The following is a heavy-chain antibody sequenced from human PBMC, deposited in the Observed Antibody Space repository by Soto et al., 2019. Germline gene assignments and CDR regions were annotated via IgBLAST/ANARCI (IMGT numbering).Heavy chain of an antibody. CDR1: GGSISSYY. CDR2: IYYSGST. Sequence: SETLSLTCTVSGGSISSYYWSWIRQPPGKGLEWIGYIYYSGSTNYNPSLKSRVTISVDTSKNQFSLKLSSVTAADTAVYYCARSLSSIAALGYYYYMDVWGKGTTVTVSS. CDR3: ARSLSSIAALGYYYYMDV. J-gene: IGHJ6*03. D-gene: IGHD6-6*01. V-gene: IGHV4-59*08.